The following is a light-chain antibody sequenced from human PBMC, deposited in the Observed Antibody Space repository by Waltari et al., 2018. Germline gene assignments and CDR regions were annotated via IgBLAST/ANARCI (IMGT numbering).Light chain of an antibody. CDR3: QMYVRLPVT. Sequence: CRASPSVGRALAWYQQKPGQAPRLLIYDASSRATGISDKFSGSGSGTDFSLTISRVEPEDFAVYFCQMYVRLPVTFGQGTKVEVK. CDR1: PSVGRA. V-gene: IGKV3-20*01. J-gene: IGKJ1*01. CDR2: DAS.